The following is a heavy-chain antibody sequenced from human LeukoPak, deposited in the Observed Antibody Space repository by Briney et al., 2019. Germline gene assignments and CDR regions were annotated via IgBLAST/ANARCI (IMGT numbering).Heavy chain of an antibody. CDR3: VKGPCSGGSCYLEY. D-gene: IGHD2-15*01. CDR1: GFTFSNYS. J-gene: IGHJ4*02. CDR2: IRSKGGST. Sequence: PGGSLRLSCSASGFTFSNYSMHWVRQAPGKGLEYVSGIRSKGGSTYHADPAKDRFTISRDNSKNTLYIQMNSLRAEDTAVYYCVKGPCSGGSCYLEYWGQGTLVTVSS. V-gene: IGHV3-64*05.